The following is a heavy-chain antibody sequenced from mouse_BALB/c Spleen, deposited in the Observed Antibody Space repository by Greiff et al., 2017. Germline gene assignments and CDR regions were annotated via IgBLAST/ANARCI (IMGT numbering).Heavy chain of an antibody. Sequence: QVQLKESGAELARPGASVKMSCKASGYTFTSYTMHWVNQRPGQGLEWIGYINPSSGYTNYNQKFKDKATLTADKSSSTAYMQLSSLTSEDSAVYYCARGLRYYFDYWGQGTTLTVSS. J-gene: IGHJ2*01. CDR2: INPSSGYT. D-gene: IGHD1-1*01. CDR1: GYTFTSYT. V-gene: IGHV1-4*01. CDR3: ARGLRYYFDY.